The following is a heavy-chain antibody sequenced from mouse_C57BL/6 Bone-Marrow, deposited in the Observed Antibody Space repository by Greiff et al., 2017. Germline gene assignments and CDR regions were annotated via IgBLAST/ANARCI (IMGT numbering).Heavy chain of an antibody. CDR1: GFTFSSYG. V-gene: IGHV5-6*01. CDR2: ISSGGSYT. J-gene: IGHJ3*01. D-gene: IGHD1-1*01. Sequence: EVQGVESGGDLVKPGGSLKLSCAASGFTFSSYGMSWVRQTPDKRLEWVATISSGGSYTYYPDSVKGRFTISRDNAKNTLYLQMSSLKSEDTAMYYCARGLITTVVDPWFAYCGQGTLVTVSA. CDR3: ARGLITTVVDPWFAY.